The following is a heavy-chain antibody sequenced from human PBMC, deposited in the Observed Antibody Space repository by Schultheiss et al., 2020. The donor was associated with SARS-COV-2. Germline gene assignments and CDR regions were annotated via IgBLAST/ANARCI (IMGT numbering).Heavy chain of an antibody. Sequence: GESLKISCAASGFTFSNYDMHWVRQAPGKGLEWVAVISYDGSNKYYADSVKGRFTISRDNAKNSLYLQMNSLRAEDTAVYYCARDAAQLWHPFDYWGQGTLVTVSS. CDR3: ARDAAQLWHPFDY. J-gene: IGHJ4*02. CDR1: GFTFSNYD. D-gene: IGHD5-18*01. CDR2: ISYDGSNK. V-gene: IGHV3-30-3*01.